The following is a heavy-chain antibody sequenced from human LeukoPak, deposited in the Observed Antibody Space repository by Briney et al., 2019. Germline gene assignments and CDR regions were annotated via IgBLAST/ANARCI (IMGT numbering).Heavy chain of an antibody. J-gene: IGHJ4*02. Sequence: QTGGSLRLSCAASGFTFSDYYMSWFRQAPGKGLEWVGFIRSKAYGGTTEYAASVKGRFTISRDDSKSIAYLQMNSLKTEDTAVYYCTRDRRNSGSYYGDYWGQGTLVTVSS. CDR1: GFTFSDYY. D-gene: IGHD1-26*01. CDR3: TRDRRNSGSYYGDY. V-gene: IGHV3-49*03. CDR2: IRSKAYGGTT.